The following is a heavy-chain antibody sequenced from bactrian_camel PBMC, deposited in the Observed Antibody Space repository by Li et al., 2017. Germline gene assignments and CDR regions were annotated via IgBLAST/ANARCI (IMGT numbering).Heavy chain of an antibody. Sequence: DVQLVESGGGSVQPGGSLRLSCAASGFTFSNYAMKWVRQAPGKGLEWVSTIGSTGFPRFYADSAKGRFTVSRDNAKNRLYLQLNSLKTEDTAMYYCDKEGIRGQGTQVTVS. J-gene: IGHJ4*01. V-gene: IGHV3S31*01. CDR2: IGSTGFPR. CDR1: GFTFSNYA. CDR3: DKEGI. D-gene: IGHD1*01.